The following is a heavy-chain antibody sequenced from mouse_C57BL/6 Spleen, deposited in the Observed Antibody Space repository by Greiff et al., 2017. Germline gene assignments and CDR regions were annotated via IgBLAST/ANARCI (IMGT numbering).Heavy chain of an antibody. Sequence: EVKLQESGPGLVKPSQSLSLTCSVTGYSITSGYYWNWIRQFPGNKLEWMGYISYDGSNNYNPSLKNRISITRDTSKNQFFLKLNSVTTEDTATYYCAREGMAADYWGQGTTLTVSS. CDR1: GYSITSGYY. CDR2: ISYDGSN. V-gene: IGHV3-6*01. J-gene: IGHJ2*01. D-gene: IGHD6-1*01. CDR3: AREGMAADY.